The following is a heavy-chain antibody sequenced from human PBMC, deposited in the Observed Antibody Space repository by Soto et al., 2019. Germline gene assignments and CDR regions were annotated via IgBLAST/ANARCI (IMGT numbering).Heavy chain of an antibody. Sequence: QVQLVQSGAEVKKPGASVEVSCKASGYTFTSYAMHWVRQAPGQRLEWMGWINAGNGNTKYSQKFQGRVTITRDTSASTTYIELNSLRSEDTAVYYCARGPGGPDGPGDYWGQGTLVTVSS. D-gene: IGHD2-15*01. J-gene: IGHJ4*02. CDR1: GYTFTSYA. CDR2: INAGNGNT. CDR3: ARGPGGPDGPGDY. V-gene: IGHV1-3*01.